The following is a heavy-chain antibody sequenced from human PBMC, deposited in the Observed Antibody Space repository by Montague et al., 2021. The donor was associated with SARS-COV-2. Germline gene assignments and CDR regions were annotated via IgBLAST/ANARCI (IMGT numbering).Heavy chain of an antibody. CDR1: GGSTSNYY. CDR3: ARAQNICFIANCVNYFDL. V-gene: IGHV4-59*01. J-gene: IGHJ4*02. D-gene: IGHD2-15*01. Sequence: SETLSLTCSVSGGSTSNYYWTWIRQSPGKGLQWIGYILYTGSTKFNPSLKSRVSMSLDSSNNHFSLRLSAVTAADTARYYCARAQNICFIANCVNYFDLWGLGALVTVSS. CDR2: ILYTGST.